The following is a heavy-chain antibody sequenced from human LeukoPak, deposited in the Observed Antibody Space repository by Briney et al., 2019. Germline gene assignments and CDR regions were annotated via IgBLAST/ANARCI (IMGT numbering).Heavy chain of an antibody. CDR2: INPNRGGT. J-gene: IGHJ6*02. CDR3: ARVGAGSSQVQDYYYGMDV. Sequence: GASVKVSCKASGYTLTGYYMYWVRQAPGQGPEWMGWINPNRGGTNYEQKFQGRVTMTRDTSISTAYMELSRLRSDDTAVYYCARVGAGSSQVQDYYYGMDVWGQGTTVTVSS. D-gene: IGHD6-13*01. CDR1: GYTLTGYY. V-gene: IGHV1-2*02.